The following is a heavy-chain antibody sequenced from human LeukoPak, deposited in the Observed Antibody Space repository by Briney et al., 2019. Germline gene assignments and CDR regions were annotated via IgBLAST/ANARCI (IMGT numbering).Heavy chain of an antibody. J-gene: IGHJ4*02. Sequence: ASVKVSCKASGYTFTSYYMHWVRQAPGQGLEWMGIINPSGGSTSYAQKFQGRVTMTRDTSTSTVYMEQSSLRSEDMAVYYCARRSNYGDYFDYWGQGTLVTVSS. CDR1: GYTFTSYY. V-gene: IGHV1-46*01. CDR3: ARRSNYGDYFDY. CDR2: INPSGGST. D-gene: IGHD4-17*01.